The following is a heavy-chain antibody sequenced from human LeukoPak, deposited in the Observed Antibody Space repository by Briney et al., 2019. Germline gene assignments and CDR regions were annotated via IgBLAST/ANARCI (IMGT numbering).Heavy chain of an antibody. CDR1: GFTLSSYS. V-gene: IGHV3-21*01. D-gene: IGHD6-13*01. J-gene: IGHJ1*01. Sequence: GGSLRLSCAASGFTLSSYSMNWVRQAPGKGLEWVSSISSSSSYIYYADSVKGRFTISRDNAKNSVYRQMNTESAEHTAVSSCARDRIAARPGDFQHWGQGPLATVSS. CDR2: ISSSSSYI. CDR3: ARDRIAARPGDFQH.